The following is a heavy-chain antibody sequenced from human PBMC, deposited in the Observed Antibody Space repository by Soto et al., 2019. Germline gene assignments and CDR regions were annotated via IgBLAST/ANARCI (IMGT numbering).Heavy chain of an antibody. CDR1: GGSISSYY. D-gene: IGHD5-18*01. Sequence: PSETLSLTCTVSGGSISSYYWSWIRQPPGKGLEWIGYIYYSGSTNYNPSLKSRVTISVDTSKNQFSLKLSSVTAADTAVYYCARPRTQLWRGVAFDIWGQGKMVTVSS. J-gene: IGHJ3*02. CDR3: ARPRTQLWRGVAFDI. CDR2: IYYSGST. V-gene: IGHV4-59*01.